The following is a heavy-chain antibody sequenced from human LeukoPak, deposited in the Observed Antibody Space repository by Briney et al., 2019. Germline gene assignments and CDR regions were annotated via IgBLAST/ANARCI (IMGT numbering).Heavy chain of an antibody. V-gene: IGHV3-23*01. CDR2: ISGRTGGT. Sequence: PGGSLRLSCAASGFTFTTNAMSWVRQAPGKGLEWVSAISGRTGGTYYADSVKGRFTISRDNSKSTLYLQMDSLRAEDTAVYYCARPRSSGWYGGFDYWGQGTLVTVSS. J-gene: IGHJ4*02. CDR3: ARPRSSGWYGGFDY. D-gene: IGHD6-19*01. CDR1: GFTFTTNA.